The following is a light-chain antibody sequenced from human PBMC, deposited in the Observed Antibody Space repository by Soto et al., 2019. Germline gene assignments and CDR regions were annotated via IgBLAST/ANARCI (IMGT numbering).Light chain of an antibody. CDR3: HSYDSSLSGYV. V-gene: IGLV1-40*01. CDR2: GNS. Sequence: QSVLTQPPSVSGAPGQRVTISCTGSSSNIGAGYDVHWYQQLPGTAPKLLIYGNSNRPSGVPDRFSGSKSGTSASLAITGLQAEDEADYCCHSYDSSLSGYVFGTGTKVTVL. CDR1: SSNIGAGYD. J-gene: IGLJ1*01.